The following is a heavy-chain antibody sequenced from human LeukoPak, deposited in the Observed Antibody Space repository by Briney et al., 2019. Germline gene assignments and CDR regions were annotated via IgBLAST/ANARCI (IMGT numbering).Heavy chain of an antibody. V-gene: IGHV3-30*04. CDR3: ARVRCSGGSCYLTNGMDV. CDR1: GFTFSSYA. J-gene: IGHJ6*04. Sequence: PGGSLRLSCAASGFTFSSYAMHWVRQAPGKGLEWVAVISYDGSNKYYAASVKGRFTISRDNSKNTLYLQMNSLRAEDTAVYYCARVRCSGGSCYLTNGMDVWGKGATVTVSS. D-gene: IGHD2-15*01. CDR2: ISYDGSNK.